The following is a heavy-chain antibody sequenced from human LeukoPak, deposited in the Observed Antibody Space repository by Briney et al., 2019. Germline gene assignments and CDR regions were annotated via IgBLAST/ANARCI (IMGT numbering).Heavy chain of an antibody. V-gene: IGHV3-30*18. D-gene: IGHD3-10*01. J-gene: IGHJ4*02. CDR1: GFTFGSYG. CDR3: AKESYGSGSYAFDY. Sequence: PGRSLRLSCAASGFTFGSYGMHWVRQAPGKGLEWVAVISYDGSNKYYADSVKGRFTISRDNSKNTLYLRMNSLRAEDTAVYYCAKESYGSGSYAFDYWGQGTLVTVSS. CDR2: ISYDGSNK.